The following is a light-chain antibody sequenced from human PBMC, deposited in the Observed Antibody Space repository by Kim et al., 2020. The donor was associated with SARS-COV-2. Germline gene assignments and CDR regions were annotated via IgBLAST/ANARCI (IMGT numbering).Light chain of an antibody. CDR1: TGDVTSGHF. CDR3: LLSYGDTHL. J-gene: IGLJ1*01. CDR2: DTN. V-gene: IGLV7-46*02. Sequence: QAVVTQEASRTVSPGGTVTLTCGSTTGDVTSGHFPYWFQQKPGQAPRTLIYDTNYKYSWTPARFSGSLFGGKATLTLVGAQPEDEADYYCLLSYGDTHLFGTGTKVTVL.